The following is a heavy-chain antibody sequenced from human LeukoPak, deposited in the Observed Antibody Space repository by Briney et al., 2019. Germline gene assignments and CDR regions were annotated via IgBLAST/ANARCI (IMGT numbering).Heavy chain of an antibody. Sequence: GGSLRLSCAASGFTFSSYAMHWVRQAPGKGLEWVAVISYDGSNKYYADSVKGRFTISRDNSKNTLYLQMNSLRAEDTAVYYCARGGKRVRFLEWLSIDYWGQGTLVTVSS. CDR3: ARGGKRVRFLEWLSIDY. CDR1: GFTFSSYA. CDR2: ISYDGSNK. V-gene: IGHV3-30-3*01. J-gene: IGHJ4*02. D-gene: IGHD3-3*01.